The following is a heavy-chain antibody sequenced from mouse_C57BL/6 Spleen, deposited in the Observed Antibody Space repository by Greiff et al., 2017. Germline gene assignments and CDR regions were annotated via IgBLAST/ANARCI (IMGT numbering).Heavy chain of an antibody. V-gene: IGHV5-6*01. CDR2: ISSGGSYT. CDR1: GFTFSSYG. J-gene: IGHJ4*01. D-gene: IGHD1-1*01. CDR3: ARPIYYGSSHYYAMDY. Sequence: EVQVVESGGDLVKPGGSLKLSCAASGFTFSSYGMSWVRQTPDKRLEWVATISSGGSYTYYPDSVKGRFTISRDNAKKTLYLQMSSLKSEDTAMYYCARPIYYGSSHYYAMDYWGQGTSVTVSS.